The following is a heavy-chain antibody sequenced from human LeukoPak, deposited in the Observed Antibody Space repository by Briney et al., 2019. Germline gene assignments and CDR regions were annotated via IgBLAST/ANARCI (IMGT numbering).Heavy chain of an antibody. D-gene: IGHD6-13*01. Sequence: SETLSLTCTVSGGSISSYYWSWIWQPPGKGLEWIGYIYYSGSTNYNPSLKSRVTISVDTSKNQFSLKLSSVTAADTAVYYCARDDSEIAGTNAFDIWGQGTMVTVSS. CDR3: ARDDSEIAGTNAFDI. V-gene: IGHV4-59*01. CDR2: IYYSGST. CDR1: GGSISSYY. J-gene: IGHJ3*02.